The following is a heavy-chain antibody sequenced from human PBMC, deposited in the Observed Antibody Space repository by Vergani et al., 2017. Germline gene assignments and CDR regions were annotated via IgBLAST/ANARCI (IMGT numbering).Heavy chain of an antibody. Sequence: QVQLVESGGGVVQPGRSLRLSCAASGFTFSSYGMHWVRQAPGKGLEWVAVIWYDGINKYYADSVKGRFTISRDNSKTTLYLQMNSLRAEDTAVYYCARGFRAYYYGMDVWGQGTTVTVSS. V-gene: IGHV3-33*01. CDR2: IWYDGINK. CDR1: GFTFSSYG. J-gene: IGHJ6*02. CDR3: ARGFRAYYYGMDV.